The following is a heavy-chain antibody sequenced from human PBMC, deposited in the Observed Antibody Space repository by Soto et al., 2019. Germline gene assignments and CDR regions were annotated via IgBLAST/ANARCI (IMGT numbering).Heavy chain of an antibody. CDR3: ARVITDYYDSSGPRRAYYGMDV. CDR1: GFTFSDYY. J-gene: IGHJ6*02. Sequence: GGSLRLSCAASGFTFSDYYMSWIRQAPGKGLEWVLFISSSSSTKYYADSAKGLFTISRDNAKNSLYLQMNSLRAEDTAVYYCARVITDYYDSSGPRRAYYGMDVWGLGNTVTVSS. CDR2: ISSSSSTK. D-gene: IGHD3-22*01. V-gene: IGHV3-11*04.